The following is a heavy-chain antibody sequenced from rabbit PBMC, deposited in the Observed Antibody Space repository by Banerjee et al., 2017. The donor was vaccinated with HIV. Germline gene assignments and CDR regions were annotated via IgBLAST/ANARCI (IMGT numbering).Heavy chain of an antibody. CDR1: GFSFSSSYY. V-gene: IGHV1S40*01. CDR2: IDGGGSGST. CDR3: ARDNGDYGDAGL. Sequence: QSLEESGGDLVKPGASLTLTCTASGFSFSSSYYMCWVRQAPGKGLEWIACIDGGGSGSTYYASWAKGRFTISKTSSTTVTLQMTSLTAADTATYFCARDNGDYGDAGLWGPGTLVTVS. J-gene: IGHJ6*01. D-gene: IGHD2-1*01.